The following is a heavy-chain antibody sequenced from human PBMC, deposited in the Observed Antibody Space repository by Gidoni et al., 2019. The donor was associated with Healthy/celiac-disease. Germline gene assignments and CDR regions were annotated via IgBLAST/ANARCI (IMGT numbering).Heavy chain of an antibody. CDR1: GGSISSGDYY. CDR3: ASAPYYDFWSGLGAFDI. V-gene: IGHV4-30-4*01. CDR2: IYYGGST. J-gene: IGHJ3*02. Sequence: QVQLQESGPGLVKPSQTLSLTCTVSGGSISSGDYYWSWIRQPPGKGLEWIGYIYYGGSTYYNPSLKSRVTISVDTSKNQFSLKLSSVTAADTAVYYCASAPYYDFWSGLGAFDIWGQGTMVTVSS. D-gene: IGHD3-3*01.